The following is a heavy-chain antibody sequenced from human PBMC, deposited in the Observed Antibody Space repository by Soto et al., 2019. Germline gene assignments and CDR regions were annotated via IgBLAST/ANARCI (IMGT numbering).Heavy chain of an antibody. Sequence: SETLSLTCAVYGGSFSGYYWNWIRQPPGKGLEWIGEIDHSGYTNYNPSLKSRVTISVDTSKNQFSLRLTSVTAADTAVYYCARGTRITMHSLWGQGALVTVSS. CDR3: ARGTRITMHSL. J-gene: IGHJ4*02. CDR2: IDHSGYT. V-gene: IGHV4-34*01. D-gene: IGHD3-3*01. CDR1: GGSFSGYY.